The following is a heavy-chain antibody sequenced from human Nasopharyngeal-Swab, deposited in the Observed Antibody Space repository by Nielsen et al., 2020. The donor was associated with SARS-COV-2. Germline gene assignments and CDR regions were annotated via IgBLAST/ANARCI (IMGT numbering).Heavy chain of an antibody. J-gene: IGHJ6*02. Sequence: SGTLSLTCNVSGGSINSDYWSWIRQPAGKGLEWIGRIYSSGSTNYNPSLKSRVTMSVDKSNNQVSLKLSSVTAADTAVYYCARDKRPTSMDLWGQGTTVTVSS. CDR3: ARDKRPTSMDL. CDR1: GGSINSDY. D-gene: IGHD1-1*01. V-gene: IGHV4-4*07. CDR2: IYSSGST.